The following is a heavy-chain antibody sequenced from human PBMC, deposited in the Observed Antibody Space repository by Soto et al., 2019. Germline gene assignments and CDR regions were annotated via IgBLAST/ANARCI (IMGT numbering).Heavy chain of an antibody. Sequence: EVQLVESGGGLVKPGGSLRLSCAASGFTFSTYTMSWVRQAPGKGLEWVSSISSSSNYIYYADSVKGRVTISRDNAKNSLYLQMNSLRAEDPAVYYCARVGAYGDFDYWGQGTLVTVSS. CDR1: GFTFSTYT. CDR3: ARVGAYGDFDY. J-gene: IGHJ4*02. CDR2: ISSSSNYI. V-gene: IGHV3-21*02. D-gene: IGHD1-26*01.